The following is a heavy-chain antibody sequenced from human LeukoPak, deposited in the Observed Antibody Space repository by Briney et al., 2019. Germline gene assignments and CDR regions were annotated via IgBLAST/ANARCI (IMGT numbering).Heavy chain of an antibody. V-gene: IGHV1-8*03. CDR1: GYTFTSYG. D-gene: IGHD4-17*01. Sequence: ASVKVSCKASGYTFTSYGINWVRQATGQGLEWMGWMNPNSGNTGYAQKFQGRVTITRNTSISTAYMELSSLRSEDTAVYYCARVHDYGDYIDYWGQGTLVTVSS. J-gene: IGHJ4*02. CDR2: MNPNSGNT. CDR3: ARVHDYGDYIDY.